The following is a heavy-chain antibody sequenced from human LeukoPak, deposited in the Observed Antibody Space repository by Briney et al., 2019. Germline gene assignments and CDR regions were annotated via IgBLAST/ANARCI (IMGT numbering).Heavy chain of an antibody. CDR2: IRADGSTT. D-gene: IGHD3-10*01. V-gene: IGHV3-74*03. Sequence: PGGSLRLSCVASGFSFRSSWMHWVRQRPGGRPVWLSYIRADGSTTTYADSVRGRFITSRDNAKYTLFLQMNSLRAEDTAVYYCARYRHYGSGSYDYWGQGTLVTASS. CDR3: ARYRHYGSGSYDY. J-gene: IGHJ4*02. CDR1: GFSFRSSW.